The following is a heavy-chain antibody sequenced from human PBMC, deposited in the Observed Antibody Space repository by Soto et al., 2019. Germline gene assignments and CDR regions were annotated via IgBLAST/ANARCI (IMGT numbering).Heavy chain of an antibody. CDR2: IRSKANSYAT. J-gene: IGHJ6*02. CDR1: GFTFSGSA. CDR3: TRHHADFDYFNYGMDV. Sequence: GGSLRLSCAASGFTFSGSAMHWVRQASGQGLEWVGRIRSKANSYATAYAASVKGRFTISRDDSKNTAYLQMNSLKTEDTAVYYCTRHHADFDYFNYGMDVWGQGTTVTVSS. V-gene: IGHV3-73*01.